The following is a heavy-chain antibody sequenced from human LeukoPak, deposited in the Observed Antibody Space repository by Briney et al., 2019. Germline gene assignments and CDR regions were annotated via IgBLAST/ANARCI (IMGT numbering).Heavy chain of an antibody. J-gene: IGHJ4*02. D-gene: IGHD6-6*01. Sequence: ASVKVSCKASGGTFSGYAISWVRQAPGQGLEWMGGIIPIFGTANYAQKFQGRVTITADESTSTAYMELSSLRSEDTAVYYCAREVEYSSSYFDYWGQGTLVTVSS. V-gene: IGHV1-69*13. CDR3: AREVEYSSSYFDY. CDR1: GGTFSGYA. CDR2: IIPIFGTA.